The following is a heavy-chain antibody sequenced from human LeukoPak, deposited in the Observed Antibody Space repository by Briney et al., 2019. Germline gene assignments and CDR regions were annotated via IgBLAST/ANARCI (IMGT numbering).Heavy chain of an antibody. V-gene: IGHV1-18*01. CDR1: GYTFTSYG. D-gene: IGHD1-20*01. Sequence: VASVKVSCKASGYTFTSYGISWVRQAPGQGLEWMGRISAYNGNTNYAQKLQGRVTITTDTSTSTAYMELRSLRSDDTAVYYCARVEITGTPDYWGQGTLVTVSS. J-gene: IGHJ4*02. CDR3: ARVEITGTPDY. CDR2: ISAYNGNT.